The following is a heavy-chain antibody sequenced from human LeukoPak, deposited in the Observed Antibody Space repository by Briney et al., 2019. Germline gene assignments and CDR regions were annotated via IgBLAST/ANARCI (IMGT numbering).Heavy chain of an antibody. V-gene: IGHV4-61*08. D-gene: IGHD5-12*01. CDR1: GGSISSGGYS. CDR3: ARQGVNIALVDY. Sequence: PSETLSLTCAVSGGSISSGGYSWSWIRQPPGKGLEWIGYIYYSGSSNYSPSLKSRVTISVDTSKNQFSLKLNSVTAADTAVYYCARQGVNIALVDYWGQGTLVTVSS. J-gene: IGHJ4*02. CDR2: IYYSGSS.